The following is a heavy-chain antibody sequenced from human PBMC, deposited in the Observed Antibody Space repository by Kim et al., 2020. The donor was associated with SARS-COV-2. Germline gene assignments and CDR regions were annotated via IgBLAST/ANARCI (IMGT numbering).Heavy chain of an antibody. CDR3: ARDLDIRGRYYYYGMDV. J-gene: IGHJ6*02. CDR2: IWHDGSNK. CDR1: AFTFSNYG. D-gene: IGHD2-15*01. V-gene: IGHV3-33*01. Sequence: GGSLRLSCAASAFTFSNYGMHWVRQAPGKGLEWVAIIWHDGSNKYYADSVKGRFTISRDNSKNTLYLQMSSLRAEDTAVYYCARDLDIRGRYYYYGMDVWGQGTTVTVSS.